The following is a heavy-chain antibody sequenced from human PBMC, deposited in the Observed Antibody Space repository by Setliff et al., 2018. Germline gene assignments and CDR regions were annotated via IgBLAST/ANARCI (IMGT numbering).Heavy chain of an antibody. Sequence: GGSLRLSCAASGFTFSNAWMSWVRQAPGKGLEWVGRIKSKTDGGTTDYAAPVKGRFIISRDDSKNTVYLQMDSLKTEDTAVYYCTAGTGRSDFDYWGQGTLVTVSS. V-gene: IGHV3-15*01. CDR3: TAGTGRSDFDY. J-gene: IGHJ4*02. D-gene: IGHD1-1*01. CDR1: GFTFSNAW. CDR2: IKSKTDGGTT.